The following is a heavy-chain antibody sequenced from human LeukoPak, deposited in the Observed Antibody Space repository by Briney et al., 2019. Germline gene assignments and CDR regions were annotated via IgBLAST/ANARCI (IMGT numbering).Heavy chain of an antibody. Sequence: PSETLSLTCTVSGGSISSSSYYWGWIRQPPGKGLEWIGSIYYSGSTYYNPSLKSRVTISVDTSKNQFSLKLSSVTAADTAVYYCAREKRLQGSGRYTFDYWGQGTLVTVSS. CDR1: GGSISSSSYY. V-gene: IGHV4-39*07. D-gene: IGHD3-10*01. CDR2: IYYSGST. CDR3: AREKRLQGSGRYTFDY. J-gene: IGHJ4*02.